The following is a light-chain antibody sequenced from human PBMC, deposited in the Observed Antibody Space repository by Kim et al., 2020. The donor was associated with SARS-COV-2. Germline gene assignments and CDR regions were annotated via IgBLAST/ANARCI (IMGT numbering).Light chain of an antibody. CDR3: QAWDSSTAV. J-gene: IGLJ3*02. V-gene: IGLV3-1*01. CDR1: KLGDKY. Sequence: SYELTQPPSVSVSPGQTASITCSGDKLGDKYACWYQQKPGQSPVLVIYQDSKRHSGIPARFSGSNSGNTATLTISGTQAMDEADYYCQAWDSSTAVFGGGTQLTVL. CDR2: QDS.